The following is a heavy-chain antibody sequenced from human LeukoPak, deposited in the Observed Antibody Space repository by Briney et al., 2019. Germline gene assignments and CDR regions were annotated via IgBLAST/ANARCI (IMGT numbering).Heavy chain of an antibody. V-gene: IGHV1-69*06. D-gene: IGHD1-20*01. Sequence: GASVKVSCKASGGTFSSYAISWVRQAPGQGLEWMGGIIPIFGTANYAQKFQGRVTITADKSTSTAYMELSSLRSEDTAVYYCALDHNYYFDYWGQGTLVTVSS. CDR2: IIPIFGTA. CDR1: GGTFSSYA. CDR3: ALDHNYYFDY. J-gene: IGHJ4*02.